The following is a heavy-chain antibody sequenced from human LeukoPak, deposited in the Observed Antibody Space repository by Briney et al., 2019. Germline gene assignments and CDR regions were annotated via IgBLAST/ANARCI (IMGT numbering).Heavy chain of an antibody. CDR2: ISSSGADT. CDR3: ANGKGIAEAFDM. D-gene: IGHD2-21*01. V-gene: IGHV3-23*01. J-gene: IGHJ3*02. CDR1: GFTFTTYA. Sequence: PGRSLRLSCAASGFTFTTYAMNWVRQSPGKGLEWVSTISSSGADTYYADSVKGRFTISRDNSKNTLDLQMHSLRAEDTAVYYCANGKGIAEAFDMWGQGTMVTVSS.